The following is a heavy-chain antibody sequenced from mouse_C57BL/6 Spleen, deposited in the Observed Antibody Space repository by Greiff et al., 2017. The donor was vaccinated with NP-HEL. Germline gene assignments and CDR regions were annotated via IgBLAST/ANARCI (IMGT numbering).Heavy chain of an antibody. CDR1: GFTFSSYA. D-gene: IGHD3-2*02. V-gene: IGHV5-4*01. Sequence: EVQVVESGGGLVKPGGSLKLSCAASGFTFSSYAMSWVRQTPEKRLEWVATISDGGSYTYYPDNVKGRFTISRDNAKNNLYLQMSHLKSEDTAMYYCASLQLRLPFAYWGQGTLVTVSA. CDR2: ISDGGSYT. CDR3: ASLQLRLPFAY. J-gene: IGHJ3*01.